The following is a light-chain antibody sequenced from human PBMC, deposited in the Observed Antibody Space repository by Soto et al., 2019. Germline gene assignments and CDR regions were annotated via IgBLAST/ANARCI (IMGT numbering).Light chain of an antibody. CDR3: QQYGTSPWT. J-gene: IGKJ1*01. CDR1: QSVSSSY. Sequence: IVLTQSPGTLSLSPGERATLSCRASQSVSSSYLAWYHQRPGQAPRLLIYAASSRATGIPDRFSGSGSGTDFTLTISRLGPEDFAVYYCQQYGTSPWTFGQGTTVEFK. CDR2: AAS. V-gene: IGKV3-20*01.